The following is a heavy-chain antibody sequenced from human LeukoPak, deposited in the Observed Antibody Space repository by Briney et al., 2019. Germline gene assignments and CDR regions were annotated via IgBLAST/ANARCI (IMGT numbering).Heavy chain of an antibody. CDR1: GFTFSSYG. CDR2: ISYDGSNK. J-gene: IGHJ4*02. CDR3: AKDQYYYGSGSQIDY. Sequence: PGGSLRLSCAASGFTFSSYGMHWVRQAPGKGLEWVAVISYDGSNKYYADSVKGRFTISRDNSKNTLYLQMNSLRAEDTAVYYCAKDQYYYGSGSQIDYWGQGILVTVSS. D-gene: IGHD3-10*01. V-gene: IGHV3-30*18.